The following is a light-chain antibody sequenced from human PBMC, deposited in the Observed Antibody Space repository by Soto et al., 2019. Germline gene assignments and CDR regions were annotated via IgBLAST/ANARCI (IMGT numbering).Light chain of an antibody. J-gene: IGKJ1*01. CDR1: QSVRSTY. CDR3: QQYGGSPWT. Sequence: EIVLTQSPGTLSLSPGERATLSCRASQSVRSTYLAWYQQKPGQPPRLLISGASTRATGIPDRFSGSGSGTDFTLTITRLEAEDFAVYYCQQYGGSPWTFGQGTKGDIK. V-gene: IGKV3-20*01. CDR2: GAS.